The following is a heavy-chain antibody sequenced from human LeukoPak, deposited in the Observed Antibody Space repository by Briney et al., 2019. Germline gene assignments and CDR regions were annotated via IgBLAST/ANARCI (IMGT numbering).Heavy chain of an antibody. D-gene: IGHD3-16*01. J-gene: IGHJ4*02. Sequence: SETLSLTCSVSGGSISGYYWSWIRQSPGKGLEWIGYIYYSGSTNYNPSLKSRVTMSVDTSKNQFSLKLSSVTAADTAVYYCARYGLAYTYDFWGQGTLVTVSS. CDR1: GGSISGYY. V-gene: IGHV4-59*01. CDR2: IYYSGST. CDR3: ARYGLAYTYDF.